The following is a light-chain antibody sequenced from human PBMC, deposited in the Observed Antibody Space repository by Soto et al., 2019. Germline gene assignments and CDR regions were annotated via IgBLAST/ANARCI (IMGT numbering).Light chain of an antibody. CDR2: ATS. CDR1: QTVSTY. V-gene: IGKV1-39*01. CDR3: QQTYTSPRT. J-gene: IGKJ1*01. Sequence: DTQMTQSPSSLSASVGDRISITCRASQTVSTYLNWYQQKPGKAPTLLISATSTLQSGVPSRFSGSGPGTEFTLTITSLQPEDFATYYCQQTYTSPRTFGQGTKVAIK.